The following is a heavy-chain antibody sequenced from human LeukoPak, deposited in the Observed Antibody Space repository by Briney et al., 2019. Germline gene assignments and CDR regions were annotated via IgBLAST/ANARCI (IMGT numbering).Heavy chain of an antibody. J-gene: IGHJ4*02. CDR1: GYTFTSYA. D-gene: IGHD2-15*01. V-gene: IGHV1-3*01. Sequence: ASVKVSCKASGYTFTSYAMHWVRQAPGQRLEWMGWINAGNGNTKYSQKFQGRVTITRDTSASTAYMELSSLRSEDTAVYYCARWPPSGSGGSLHLDYWGQGTLVTVSS. CDR3: ARWPPSGSGGSLHLDY. CDR2: INAGNGNT.